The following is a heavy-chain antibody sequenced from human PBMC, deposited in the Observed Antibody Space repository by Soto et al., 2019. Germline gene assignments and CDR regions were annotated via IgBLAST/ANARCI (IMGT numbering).Heavy chain of an antibody. D-gene: IGHD6-13*01. J-gene: IGHJ4*02. CDR2: INAYNGKT. V-gene: IGHV1-18*01. CDR1: GYTFTSYG. Sequence: QVQLVQSGAEVKKPGASVKVSCKASGYTFTSYGITWVRQAPGQGLEWMGWINAYNGKTKYAQKLQGRVTMTTDTSSSTAYMELRSLRSDDTAMYYCARVKPVAGGKYYFDYWGQGTLVTVSS. CDR3: ARVKPVAGGKYYFDY.